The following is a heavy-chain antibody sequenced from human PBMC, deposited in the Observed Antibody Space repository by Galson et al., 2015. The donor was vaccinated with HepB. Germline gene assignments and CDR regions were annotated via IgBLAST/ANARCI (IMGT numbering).Heavy chain of an antibody. CDR2: ISYDGSNK. Sequence: SLRLSCAASGFTFSSYAMHWVRQAPGKGLEWVAVISYDGSNKYYADSVKGRFTISRYNSKNTLYLQMNSLRAEDTAVYYCARASLAAAGIILYFDYWGQGTLVTVSS. D-gene: IGHD6-13*01. CDR1: GFTFSSYA. V-gene: IGHV3-30*04. J-gene: IGHJ4*02. CDR3: ARASLAAAGIILYFDY.